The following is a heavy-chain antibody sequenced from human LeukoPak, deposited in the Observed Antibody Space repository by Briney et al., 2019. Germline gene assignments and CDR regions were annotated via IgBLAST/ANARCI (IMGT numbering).Heavy chain of an antibody. CDR1: GGSISSYY. J-gene: IGHJ4*02. D-gene: IGHD3-10*01. CDR3: ARASADGVRGVIPDY. Sequence: SETLSLTCTVSGGSISSYYWSWIRQPPGKGLEWIGSIYYSGSTYYNPSLKSRVTISVDTSKNQFSLKLSSVTAADTAVYYCARASADGVRGVIPDYWGQGTLVTVSS. V-gene: IGHV4-59*12. CDR2: IYYSGST.